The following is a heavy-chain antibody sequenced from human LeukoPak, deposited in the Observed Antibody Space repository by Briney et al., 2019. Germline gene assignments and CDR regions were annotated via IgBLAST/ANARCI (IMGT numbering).Heavy chain of an antibody. CDR1: GFTFTAYS. Sequence: GGSLRLSCAASGFTFTAYSMHWVRQAPGKGLEWVSSISSSSGYMYYADSVKGRFTISRDNAKNSLYLQMNSLRAEDTAVYYCARAIRGYSYVLDYWGQGTLVTVSS. D-gene: IGHD5-18*01. J-gene: IGHJ4*02. V-gene: IGHV3-21*01. CDR3: ARAIRGYSYVLDY. CDR2: ISSSSGYM.